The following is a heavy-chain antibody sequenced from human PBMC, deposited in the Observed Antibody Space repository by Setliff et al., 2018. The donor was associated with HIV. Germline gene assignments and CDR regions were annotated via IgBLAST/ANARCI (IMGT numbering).Heavy chain of an antibody. CDR2: IFHTGST. CDR1: VYSISSGYY. D-gene: IGHD3-9*01. V-gene: IGHV4-38-2*01. Sequence: TLSLTCGVSVYSISSGYYWGWIRQPPGKGLEWIASIFHTGSTYYNPSLKSRASISADPSNNHFSLNLSSVTAADTAVYYCARHTVENYDVLTGDHPLGGFDHWGQGILVTAPQ. J-gene: IGHJ4*02. CDR3: ARHTVENYDVLTGDHPLGGFDH.